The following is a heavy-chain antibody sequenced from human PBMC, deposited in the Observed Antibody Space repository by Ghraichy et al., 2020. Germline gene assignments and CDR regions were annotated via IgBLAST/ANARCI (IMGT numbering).Heavy chain of an antibody. CDR3: ARLGGGGSGSYYSYYFDY. CDR2: INHSGST. D-gene: IGHD3-10*01. J-gene: IGHJ4*02. CDR1: GGSFSGYY. V-gene: IGHV4-34*01. Sequence: SETLSLTCAVYGGSFSGYYWSWIRQPPGKGLEWIGEINHSGSTNYNPSLKSRVTISVDTSKNQFSLKLSSVTAADTAVYYCARLGGGGSGSYYSYYFDYWGQGTLVTVSS.